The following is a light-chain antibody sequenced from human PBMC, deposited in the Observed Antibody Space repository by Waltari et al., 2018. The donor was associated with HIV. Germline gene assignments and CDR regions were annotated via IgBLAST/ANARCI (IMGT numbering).Light chain of an antibody. CDR3: QVWDTNTDVV. CDR2: YDG. V-gene: IGLV3-21*04. J-gene: IGLJ2*01. CDR1: DLGTRS. Sequence: SFVLTHTPSVSAASGKTATLTCEGCDLGTRSVHWYRQKPGQAPVLVIYYDGERPSGMAVRFSGSNSGNTATLTISRVGDGDEADYYCQVWDTNTDVVFGAGTKLTVL.